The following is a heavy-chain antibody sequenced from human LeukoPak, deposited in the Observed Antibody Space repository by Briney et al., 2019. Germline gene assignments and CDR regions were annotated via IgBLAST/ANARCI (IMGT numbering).Heavy chain of an antibody. J-gene: IGHJ4*02. CDR2: ISGSAGTT. D-gene: IGHD6-19*01. CDR1: GFTFTNYA. V-gene: IGHV3-23*01. Sequence: GGSLRLSCAASGFTFTNYAMNWVRQTPGKGLEWVSVISGSAGTTYYADSVKGRFSISRDNSKNTLYLQMNSLRAEDTAVYYCAKAKEQWLVPSFDYWGQGTLVTVSS. CDR3: AKAKEQWLVPSFDY.